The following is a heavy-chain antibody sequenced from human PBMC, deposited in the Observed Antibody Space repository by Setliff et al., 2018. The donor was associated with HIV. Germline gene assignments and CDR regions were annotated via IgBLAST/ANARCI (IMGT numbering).Heavy chain of an antibody. CDR1: GYNFANHY. CDR2: MDPSNSYT. J-gene: IGHJ5*02. D-gene: IGHD3-10*01. V-gene: IGHV5-10-1*01. Sequence: PGESLKISCKGSGYNFANHYISWVRQKPGKGLEWMGKMDPSNSYTNYDPSFQGHVTMSADTSINTAYLHFNNLKASGSAIYYCARHGEEHPSSFFDPWGQGTLVTVSS. CDR3: ARHGEEHPSSFFDP.